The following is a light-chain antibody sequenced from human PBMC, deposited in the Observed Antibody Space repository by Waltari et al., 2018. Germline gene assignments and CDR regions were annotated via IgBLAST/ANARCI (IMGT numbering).Light chain of an antibody. CDR3: SSYAGSSKVL. CDR2: EVS. V-gene: IGLV2-8*01. J-gene: IGLJ2*01. Sequence: QSALTQPPSASGSPGQSVTISCTGTSSDVGGFDYVSWYQHHPGQAPRLMIYEVSKRPSGFADRFSGSKSGNTASLTVSGLQAEEEADYYCSSYAGSSKVLFGGGTKLTVL. CDR1: SSDVGGFDY.